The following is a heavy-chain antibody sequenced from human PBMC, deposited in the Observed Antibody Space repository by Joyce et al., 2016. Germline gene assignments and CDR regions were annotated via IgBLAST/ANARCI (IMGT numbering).Heavy chain of an antibody. Sequence: EVQLVESGGGLLQPGGSLRLSCAASGFTFTNYWMHWVRQAPGKGLVWVARVDSDGSGTSYADSVKGRFTISRDNAKNMVCLQMNSLRTEDTAVYYCGSVFEYWGRGALVTVSS. CDR1: GFTFTNYW. CDR3: GSVFEY. V-gene: IGHV3-74*01. J-gene: IGHJ4*02. CDR2: VDSDGSGT.